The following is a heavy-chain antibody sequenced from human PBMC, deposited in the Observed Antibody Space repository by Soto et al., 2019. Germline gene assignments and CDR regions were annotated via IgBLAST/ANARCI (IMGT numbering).Heavy chain of an antibody. V-gene: IGHV1-18*01. J-gene: IGHJ4*02. CDR3: ARDSPPPRE. CDR1: GYTFTSDH. CDR2: ISAYKGNT. Sequence: QVQLVQSGAEVKKPGASVKVSCKASGYTFTSDHITWVRQAPGQGLEWMGWISAYKGNTNYAQKLQGRVTMTTDTATSTADMELRSLRSDDTAVYYCARDSPPPREWGQGTLVTVSS.